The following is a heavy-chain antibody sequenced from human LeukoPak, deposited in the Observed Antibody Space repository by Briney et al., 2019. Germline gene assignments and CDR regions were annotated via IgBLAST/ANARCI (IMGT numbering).Heavy chain of an antibody. J-gene: IGHJ4*02. D-gene: IGHD3-22*01. CDR3: AKGPQLGSGCHPGY. CDR1: GFTFSSAA. V-gene: IGHV3-23*01. CDR2: ITGSDDRT. Sequence: GGSLRLSCAASGFTFSSAAMTWVRQAPGKGLEWVSTITGSDDRTYYADSVKGRFTISRDYSKNTLHLQMNSLRVEDTAIYYCAKGPQLGSGCHPGYWGQGTLVTVSS.